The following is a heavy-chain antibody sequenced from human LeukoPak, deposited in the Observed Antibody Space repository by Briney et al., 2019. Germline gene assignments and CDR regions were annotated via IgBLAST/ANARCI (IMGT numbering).Heavy chain of an antibody. Sequence: GGSLRLSCAASGFTFSSYAMSWVRQAPGKGLEWVSSISSSSSYIYYADSVKGRFTISRDNAKNSLYLQMNSLRAEDTAVYYCARGFRSSNWRGFDYWGQGTLVTVSS. CDR1: GFTFSSYA. J-gene: IGHJ4*02. D-gene: IGHD1-20*01. V-gene: IGHV3-21*01. CDR3: ARGFRSSNWRGFDY. CDR2: ISSSSSYI.